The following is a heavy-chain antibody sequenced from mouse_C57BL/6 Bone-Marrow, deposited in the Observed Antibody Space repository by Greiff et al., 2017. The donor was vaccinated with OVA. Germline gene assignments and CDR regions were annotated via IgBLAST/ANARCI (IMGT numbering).Heavy chain of an antibody. CDR1: GYTFTSYG. CDR3: ARDYHF. CDR2: IYPRSGNT. D-gene: IGHD2-4*01. Sequence: QVQLQQSGAELARPGASVKLSCKASGYTFTSYGISWVKQRTGQGLEWIGEIYPRSGNTYYNEKFKGKATLTADKSSSTAYMELRSLTSEDSAVYFCARDYHFWGTGTTVTVSS. J-gene: IGHJ1*03. V-gene: IGHV1-81*01.